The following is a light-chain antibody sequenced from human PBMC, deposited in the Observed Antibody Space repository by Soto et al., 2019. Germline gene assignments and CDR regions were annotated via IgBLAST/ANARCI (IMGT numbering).Light chain of an antibody. CDR1: SSEIGGYNY. Sequence: QSSLTQPSSFSGSPGQSITISRPGNSSEIGGYNYVSWYQQHPGKAPKLMIYDVSNRPSGVSNRFSGSKSGNTASLTISGLQAEDEADYYCSSYTSSRSYVFGTGTRSPS. CDR2: DVS. V-gene: IGLV2-14*01. CDR3: SSYTSSRSYV. J-gene: IGLJ1*01.